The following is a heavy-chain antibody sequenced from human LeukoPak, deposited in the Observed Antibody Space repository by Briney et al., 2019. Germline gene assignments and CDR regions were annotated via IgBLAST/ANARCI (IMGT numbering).Heavy chain of an antibody. CDR3: ARGFCSGGSCYTTIDY. CDR2: ISAYNGNT. D-gene: IGHD2-15*01. V-gene: IGHV1-18*01. CDR1: GYTFTSYG. Sequence: ASVKVSCKASGYTFTSYGISWVRQAPGQGLEWMGWISAYNGNTNYAQKLQGRVTMTTDTSTSTAYMELSSLRSEDTAVYYCARGFCSGGSCYTTIDYWGQGTLVTVSS. J-gene: IGHJ4*02.